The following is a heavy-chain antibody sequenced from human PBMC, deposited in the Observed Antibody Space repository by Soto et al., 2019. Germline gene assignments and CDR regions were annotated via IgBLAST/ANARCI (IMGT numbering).Heavy chain of an antibody. D-gene: IGHD4-17*01. CDR1: GGSISSGGYS. Sequence: SETLSLTCAVSGGSISSGGYSWSWIRQPPGKGLEWIGYIYHSGSTYYNPSLKSRVTISVGRSKNQFSLKLSSVTAADTAVYYCARDDYGRVDVWGQGTTVTVSS. CDR2: IYHSGST. J-gene: IGHJ6*02. V-gene: IGHV4-30-2*01. CDR3: ARDDYGRVDV.